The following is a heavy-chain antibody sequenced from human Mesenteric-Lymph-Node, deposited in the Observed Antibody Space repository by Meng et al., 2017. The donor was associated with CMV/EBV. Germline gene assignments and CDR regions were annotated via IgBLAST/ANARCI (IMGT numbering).Heavy chain of an antibody. CDR2: TYHGGRS. D-gene: IGHD6-6*01. CDR3: ASHSGRPFDV. Sequence: ESLKISCTVSGHSVSSGYYWGWVRQPPGKGLEWIGHTYHGGRSYYNASLKSRVTISIDTSKNQFSLKLKSVTAVDTVVYFCASHSGRPFDVWGQGALVTVSS. J-gene: IGHJ4*02. CDR1: GHSVSSGYY. V-gene: IGHV4-38-2*02.